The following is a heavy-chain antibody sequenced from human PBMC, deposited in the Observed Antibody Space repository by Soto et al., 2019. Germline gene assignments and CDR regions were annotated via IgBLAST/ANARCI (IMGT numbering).Heavy chain of an antibody. CDR2: IHHTGSP. V-gene: IGHV4-30-4*01. Sequence: SETLSLTCTVSGGSISSGDYYWSWIRQPPGKGLEWIAYIHHTGSPYYNLSLKSRLTISIDTSKNQFSLRLSSVTAADTAVYYCARSRHSGSYFFDYWGQGILVTVSS. CDR3: ARSRHSGSYFFDY. D-gene: IGHD1-26*01. J-gene: IGHJ4*02. CDR1: GGSISSGDYY.